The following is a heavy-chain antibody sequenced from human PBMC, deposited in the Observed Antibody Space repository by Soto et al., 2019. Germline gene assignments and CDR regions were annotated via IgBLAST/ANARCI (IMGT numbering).Heavy chain of an antibody. D-gene: IGHD6-6*01. CDR2: ISWNSGSI. CDR3: AKVSYSTSANSWIDT. J-gene: IGHJ5*02. V-gene: IGHV3-9*01. CDR1: GFTFDDYA. Sequence: VQLVESGGGLVQPGRSLRLSCAASGFTFDDYAMHWVRQAPGKGLEWVSSISWNSGSIAYADSVKGRFTITRDNTRNSLFLQMNSLRAEDRALYYCAKVSYSTSANSWIDTCGQGTRVTGSS.